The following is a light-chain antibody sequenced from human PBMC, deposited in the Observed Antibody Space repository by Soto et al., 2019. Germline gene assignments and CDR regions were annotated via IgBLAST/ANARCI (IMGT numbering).Light chain of an antibody. V-gene: IGLV2-8*01. CDR2: EVT. CDR1: RNDISAYDS. Sequence: QSVLTQPASVSGSPGQSITISCTGSRNDISAYDSVSWYQQHPDKAPKLIIYEVTKRPSGVPDRFSGSKSGNTASLTVSGLQAEDEAHYYCSSYAGSNNFVFGTGTKLTVL. J-gene: IGLJ1*01. CDR3: SSYAGSNNFV.